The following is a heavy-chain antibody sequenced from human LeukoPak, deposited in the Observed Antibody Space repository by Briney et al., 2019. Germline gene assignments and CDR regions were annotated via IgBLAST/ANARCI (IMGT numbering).Heavy chain of an antibody. V-gene: IGHV4-39*07. J-gene: IGHJ4*02. Sequence: SETLSLTCIVSGGSISSSSYYWGWIRQPPGKGLEWIGSIYYSGSTYYNPSLKSRVTISVDTSKNQFSLKLSSVTAADTAVYYCARLKVYGDYRFDYWGQGTLVTVSS. D-gene: IGHD4-17*01. CDR1: GGSISSSSYY. CDR2: IYYSGST. CDR3: ARLKVYGDYRFDY.